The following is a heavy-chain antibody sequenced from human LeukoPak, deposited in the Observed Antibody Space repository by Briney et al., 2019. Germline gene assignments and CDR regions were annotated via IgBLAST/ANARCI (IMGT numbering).Heavy chain of an antibody. Sequence: PGGSLRLSCAASGSTFNSYWMHWVRQAPGKGLVWVSHINNDGSSTSYADSMKGRFTISRDNAKNTLYLQMNSLRAEDTAVYYCARDRYSAYDYGDAFDMWGRGTMVTVSS. CDR3: ARDRYSAYDYGDAFDM. CDR1: GSTFNSYW. V-gene: IGHV3-74*01. D-gene: IGHD5-12*01. CDR2: INNDGSST. J-gene: IGHJ3*02.